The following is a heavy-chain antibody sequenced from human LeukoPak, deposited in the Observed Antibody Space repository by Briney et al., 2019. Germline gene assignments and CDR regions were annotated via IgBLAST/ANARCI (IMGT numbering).Heavy chain of an antibody. D-gene: IGHD3-9*01. J-gene: IGHJ4*02. Sequence: GASVKVSCKASGYTFTSNGFSWVRQAPGQGLEWMGWISAYNGHTNYAQKLQGRVTMTTDTSTSTAYMELRSLRSDDTAVYYCARDMQNYDILTGALDYWGQGTLVTVSS. V-gene: IGHV1-18*01. CDR2: ISAYNGHT. CDR1: GYTFTSNG. CDR3: ARDMQNYDILTGALDY.